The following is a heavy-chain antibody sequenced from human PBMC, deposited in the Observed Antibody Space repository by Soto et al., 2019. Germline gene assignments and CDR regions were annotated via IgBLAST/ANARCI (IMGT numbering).Heavy chain of an antibody. CDR2: ISSSGSTI. CDR3: ARDDPYYYYYGMDV. Sequence: GGSLRLSCAASGFTFSSYEMNWVRQAPGKGLEWVSYISSSGSTIYYAHSDKALVTITRDNTNNSLYLQMNSLRAEDTAVYYCARDDPYYYYYGMDVLCQGTTDTASS. V-gene: IGHV3-48*03. J-gene: IGHJ6*02. CDR1: GFTFSSYE.